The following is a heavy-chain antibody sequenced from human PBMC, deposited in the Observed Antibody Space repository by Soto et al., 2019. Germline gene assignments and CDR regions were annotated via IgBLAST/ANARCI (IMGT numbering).Heavy chain of an antibody. CDR1: GGTFSSYA. Sequence: SVKVSCKASGGTFSSYAISWVRQAPGQGLEWMGGIIPIFGTANYAQKFQGRVTITADESTSAAYMELSSLRSEDTAVYYCASKAARPHYYYYYGMDVWGQGTTVTVSS. J-gene: IGHJ6*02. V-gene: IGHV1-69*13. D-gene: IGHD6-6*01. CDR3: ASKAARPHYYYYYGMDV. CDR2: IIPIFGTA.